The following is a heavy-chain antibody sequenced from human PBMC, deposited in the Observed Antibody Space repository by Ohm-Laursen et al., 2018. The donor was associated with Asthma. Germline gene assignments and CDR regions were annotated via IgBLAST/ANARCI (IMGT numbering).Heavy chain of an antibody. CDR2: INPNSDGT. V-gene: IGHV1-2*06. Sequence: GASVKVSCKASGYTFTSYDINWVRQAPGQGLEWMGRINPNSDGTNYAQKFQGRITMTRDTSITTTYMELTRLTSDDTAVYYCARDGGNWNYFDYWGQGTLVTVSS. J-gene: IGHJ4*02. CDR3: ARDGGNWNYFDY. CDR1: GYTFTSYD. D-gene: IGHD1-20*01.